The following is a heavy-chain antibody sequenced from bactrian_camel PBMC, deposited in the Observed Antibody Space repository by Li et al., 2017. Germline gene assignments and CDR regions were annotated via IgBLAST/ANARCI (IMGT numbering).Heavy chain of an antibody. CDR2: IDSGGST. D-gene: IGHD4*01. J-gene: IGHJ4*01. Sequence: HVQLVESGGGLVQPGGSLRLSCAASGYTYKDHDMDWYRQAPGEEREFVSSIDSGGSTRYADSVKGRFTISQDNAKNTVNLQMNSLKPEDTAMYYCVRSYPERQWVTEYNYWGQGTQVTVS. CDR1: GYTYKDHD. CDR3: VRSYPERQWVTEYNY. V-gene: IGHV3S53*01.